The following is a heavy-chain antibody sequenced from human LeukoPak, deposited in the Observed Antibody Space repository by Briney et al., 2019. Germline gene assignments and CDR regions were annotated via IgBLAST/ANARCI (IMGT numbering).Heavy chain of an antibody. CDR2: INHNGNVN. Sequence: GGSLRLSCAASGFTVSSNYMSWVRQAPGKGLEWVASINHNGNVNYYVDSVKGRFTISRDNAKNSLYLQMSNLRAEDTAVYYCARDYTGYFPWGQGTLVIVSS. J-gene: IGHJ5*02. V-gene: IGHV3-7*03. CDR3: ARDYTGYFP. CDR1: GFTVSSNY. D-gene: IGHD3-9*01.